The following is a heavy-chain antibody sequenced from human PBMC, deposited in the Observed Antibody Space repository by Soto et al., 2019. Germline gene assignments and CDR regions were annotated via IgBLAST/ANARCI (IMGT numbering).Heavy chain of an antibody. D-gene: IGHD2-15*01. J-gene: IGHJ6*02. CDR2: ISYDGSNK. V-gene: IGHV3-30-3*01. CDR3: ARDYIGYCSGGSCYYYYYGMDV. Sequence: QVQLVESGGGVVQPGRSLRLSCAASGFTFSSYAMHWVRQAPGKGLEWVAVISYDGSNKYYADPVKGRFTISRDNSKNTLYLQMNSLRAEDTAVYYCARDYIGYCSGGSCYYYYYGMDVWGQGTTVTVSS. CDR1: GFTFSSYA.